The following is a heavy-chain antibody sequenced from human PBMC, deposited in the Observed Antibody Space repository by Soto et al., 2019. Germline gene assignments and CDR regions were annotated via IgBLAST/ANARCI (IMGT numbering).Heavy chain of an antibody. CDR3: TTIFGVVPYYYYYGMDV. J-gene: IGHJ6*02. CDR1: GFTFSNAW. V-gene: IGHV3-15*01. D-gene: IGHD3-3*01. CDR2: IKSKTDGGTT. Sequence: GGSLRLSCAASGFTFSNAWMSWVRQAPGKGLEWVGRIKSKTDGGTTDYAAPVKGRFTISRDDSKNTLYLQMNSLKTEDTAVYYCTTIFGVVPYYYYYGMDVWGQGTTVTVSS.